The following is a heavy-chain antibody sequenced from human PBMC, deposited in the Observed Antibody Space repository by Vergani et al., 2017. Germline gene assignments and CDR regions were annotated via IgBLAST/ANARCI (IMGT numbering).Heavy chain of an antibody. Sequence: QVQLQESGPGLVQPAETLSLTCVVSNSSINSNYYWGWIRQSPGKRLEWIGSVSHSGSTFSNPSLKSRVTISVDKSKKLISLILNSVTAADTAVYYCVRDAINYDVLTGYYIGLDSWGQGTQVIVSS. V-gene: IGHV4-38-2*01. CDR3: VRDAINYDVLTGYYIGLDS. D-gene: IGHD3-9*01. J-gene: IGHJ4*02. CDR1: NSSINSNYY. CDR2: VSHSGST.